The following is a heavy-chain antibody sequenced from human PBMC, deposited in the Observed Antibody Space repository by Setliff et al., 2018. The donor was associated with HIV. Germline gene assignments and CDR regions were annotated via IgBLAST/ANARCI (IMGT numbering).Heavy chain of an antibody. CDR1: GGSVGSGSYY. Sequence: SETLSLTCTVSGGSVGSGSYYWSWVRQPPGKGLEWIGRAYISESSHYNPSLKSRVTISVDTSKDQFSLKLNSVTAADTAMYYCVRDDYGYNGKGFDYWGPGTLVTVSS. CDR2: AYISESS. D-gene: IGHD4-17*01. CDR3: VRDDYGYNGKGFDY. V-gene: IGHV4-61*01. J-gene: IGHJ4*02.